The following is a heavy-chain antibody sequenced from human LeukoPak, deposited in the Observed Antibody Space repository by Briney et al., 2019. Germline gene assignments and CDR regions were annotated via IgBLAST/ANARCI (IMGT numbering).Heavy chain of an antibody. V-gene: IGHV3-15*01. J-gene: IGHJ1*01. CDR1: GFTFSNYW. Sequence: PGGSLRLSCAASGFTFSNYWMHWVRQAPGKGLEWVGRIKSKTVGGTTDFAAPVKGRFSISRDDSKNTLYLQMNSLKTEDTAVYYCTPELESSGYDYIGYYQLWGQGTLVTVSS. CDR2: IKSKTVGGTT. CDR3: TPELESSGYDYIGYYQL. D-gene: IGHD3-22*01.